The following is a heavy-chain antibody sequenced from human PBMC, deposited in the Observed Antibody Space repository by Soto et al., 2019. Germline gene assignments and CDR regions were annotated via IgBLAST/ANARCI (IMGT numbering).Heavy chain of an antibody. J-gene: IGHJ4*02. Sequence: SETLSLTCAVYGGSFXGYYWTLIRQPPGTGLEWIGEINHSGSTNYNPSLKSRVTISVDTSKNQFSLKLTSVTAADTAVYYCARHTPAISISDHWGQGTLVTVSS. CDR2: INHSGST. V-gene: IGHV4-34*01. D-gene: IGHD2-15*01. CDR1: GGSFXGYY. CDR3: ARHTPAISISDH.